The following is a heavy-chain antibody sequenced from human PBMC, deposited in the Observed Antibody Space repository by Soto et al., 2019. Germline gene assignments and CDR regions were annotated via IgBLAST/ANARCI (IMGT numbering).Heavy chain of an antibody. CDR3: ARGVYGSGNYYTGPSAFDI. J-gene: IGHJ3*02. CDR1: GGTLSDHG. CDR2: TIPVFNTA. D-gene: IGHD3-10*01. V-gene: IGHV1-69*06. Sequence: QVQLEQSGAEVKKPGSSVKVSCKASGGTLSDHGVAWLRQAPGQGLEWMGGTIPVFNTAKYAQKFQGRVPVTGDKCTTIAYMERSILRSEDTAFYFCARGVYGSGNYYTGPSAFDIWGQGTMVIVSS.